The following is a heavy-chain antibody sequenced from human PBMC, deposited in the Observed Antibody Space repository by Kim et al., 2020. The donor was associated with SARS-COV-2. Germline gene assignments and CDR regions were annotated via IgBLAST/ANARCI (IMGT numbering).Heavy chain of an antibody. J-gene: IGHJ5*02. D-gene: IGHD3-22*01. V-gene: IGHV1-69*13. Sequence: SVKVSCKASGGTFSSYAISWVRQAPGQGLEWMGGIIPIFGTANYAQKFQGRVTITADESTSTAYMELSSLRSEDTAVYYCASKIVDYYDSRIDWFDPWGQGTLVTVSS. CDR1: GGTFSSYA. CDR2: IIPIFGTA. CDR3: ASKIVDYYDSRIDWFDP.